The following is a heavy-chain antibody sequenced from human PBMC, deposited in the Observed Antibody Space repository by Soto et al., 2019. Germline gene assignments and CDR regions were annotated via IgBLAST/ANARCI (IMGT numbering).Heavy chain of an antibody. CDR3: ARGSGQLVPNWFDP. J-gene: IGHJ5*02. Sequence: QVQLQESGPGLVKPSETLSLTCTVSGGSISSYYWSWIRQPPGKGLEWIGYIYYSGSTNYNPSLTSRLTLTVXKXNNPYSLKHSSVTAADTAVDYYARGSGQLVPNWFDPWGQGTLVTVSS. CDR1: GGSISSYY. V-gene: IGHV4-59*01. D-gene: IGHD6-6*01. CDR2: IYYSGST.